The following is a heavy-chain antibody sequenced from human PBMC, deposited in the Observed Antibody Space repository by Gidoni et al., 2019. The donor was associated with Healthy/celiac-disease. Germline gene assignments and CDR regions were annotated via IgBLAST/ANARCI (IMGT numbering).Heavy chain of an antibody. J-gene: IGHJ4*02. CDR1: GFTFSDYW. V-gene: IGHV3-7*05. CDR2: IKQDGSQI. CDR3: VRKSPGDF. Sequence: ELQLVESGGGLVKPGGSLSLSCEGFGFTFSDYWMSWVRQAPGRGLEWVANIKQDGSQIYYVGSVKGRFTISRDNAKNSLYLQMDSLRVEDSALYRCVRKSPGDFWGQGVLVTVSS.